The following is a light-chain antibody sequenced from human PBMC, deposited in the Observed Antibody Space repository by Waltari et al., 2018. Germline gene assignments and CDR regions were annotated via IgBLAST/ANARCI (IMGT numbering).Light chain of an antibody. V-gene: IGLV8-61*01. CDR1: SGSFPSISY. CDR3: LLYMGSGIWV. Sequence: QTVVTQQQSLPVPPGGPVTLACALSSGSFPSISYARWYQQSPGQAPRTLVYKTNNRSSWVPDRFSGSVLGNKAALTITGAQADDESYYYCLLYMGSGIWVFGGGTKLTVL. J-gene: IGLJ3*02. CDR2: KTN.